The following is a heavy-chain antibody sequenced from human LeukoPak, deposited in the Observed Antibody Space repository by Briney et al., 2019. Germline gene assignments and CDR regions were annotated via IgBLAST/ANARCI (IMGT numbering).Heavy chain of an antibody. Sequence: SETLSLTCTVSGYSISSGYYWGWIRQPPGKGLEWIGSIYHSGSTYYNPSLKSRVTISVDTSKNQFSLKLSSVTAADTAVYYCARDLLNVVAARPRPFDYWAQGTLVTVSS. D-gene: IGHD6-6*01. CDR2: IYHSGST. V-gene: IGHV4-38-2*02. CDR3: ARDLLNVVAARPRPFDY. J-gene: IGHJ4*02. CDR1: GYSISSGYY.